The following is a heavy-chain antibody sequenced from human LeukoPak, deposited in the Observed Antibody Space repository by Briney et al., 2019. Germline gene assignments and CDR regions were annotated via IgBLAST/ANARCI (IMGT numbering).Heavy chain of an antibody. Sequence: APVEVSCKASGGTLSSYAISWVRQAPGQGLEWMGGIIPIFGTANYAQKFQGRVTITADESTSTAYMELSSLRSEDTAVYYCARGGRITMIVVAANSYDAFDIWGQGTMVTVSS. CDR1: GGTLSSYA. CDR2: IIPIFGTA. CDR3: ARGGRITMIVVAANSYDAFDI. D-gene: IGHD3-22*01. V-gene: IGHV1-69*13. J-gene: IGHJ3*02.